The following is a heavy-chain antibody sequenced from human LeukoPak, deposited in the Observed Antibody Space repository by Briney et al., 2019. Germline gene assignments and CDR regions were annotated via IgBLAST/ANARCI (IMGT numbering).Heavy chain of an antibody. V-gene: IGHV3-21*01. CDR2: IDTTSEYI. Sequence: GGSLRLSCAASGFSFSSYNMNWVRQSPGKGLEWVASIDTTSEYIFYTDSLKGRFTISRDNAKNSLYLQMNNLRAEDTAVYYCARADRYSDWYIDDCWGQGTLVTVSS. CDR1: GFSFSSYN. D-gene: IGHD6-19*01. J-gene: IGHJ4*02. CDR3: ARADRYSDWYIDDC.